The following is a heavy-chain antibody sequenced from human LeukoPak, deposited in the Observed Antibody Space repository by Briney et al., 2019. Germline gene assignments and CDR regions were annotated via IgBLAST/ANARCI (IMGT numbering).Heavy chain of an antibody. CDR1: GFTFDDYG. CDR3: ARDGRVGATSRYYYYYMDV. Sequence: GGSLRLSCAASGFTFDDYGMSWVRQAPGKGLEWVSGINWNGGSTGYADSVKGRFTISRDNAKNSLYLQMNSLRAEDTALYYCARDGRVGATSRYYYYYMDVWGKGTTVTVSS. V-gene: IGHV3-20*04. J-gene: IGHJ6*03. CDR2: INWNGGST. D-gene: IGHD1-26*01.